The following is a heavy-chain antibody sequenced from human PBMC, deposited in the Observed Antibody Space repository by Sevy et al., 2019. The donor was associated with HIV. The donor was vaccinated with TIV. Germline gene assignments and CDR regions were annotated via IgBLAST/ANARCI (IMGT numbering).Heavy chain of an antibody. D-gene: IGHD3-10*01. CDR2: ISGSGGST. J-gene: IGHJ4*02. CDR1: GFTFSSYA. V-gene: IGHV3-23*01. CDR3: AKVVVPRWFGETQAGRRVGGFWDY. Sequence: GGSLRLSCAASGFTFSSYAMSWVRQAPGKGLEWVSAISGSGGSTYYADSVKGRFTISRDNSKNTLYLQMNSLRAEDTAVYYCAKVVVPRWFGETQAGRRVGGFWDYWGQGTLVTVSS.